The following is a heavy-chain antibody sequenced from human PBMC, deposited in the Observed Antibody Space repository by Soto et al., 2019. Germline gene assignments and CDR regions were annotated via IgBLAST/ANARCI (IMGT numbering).Heavy chain of an antibody. CDR2: IWYDGSNK. J-gene: IGHJ4*02. V-gene: IGHV3-33*01. D-gene: IGHD6-6*01. CDR1: GFTFSSYG. Sequence: QVQLVESGGGVVQPGRSLRLSCAASGFTFSSYGMHWVRQAPGKGLEWVAVIWYDGSNKYYADSVKGRFTISRDNSKNTLYLLMNSLRAEDTAVYYCAREGQLAPTNDYWGQGTLVTVSS. CDR3: AREGQLAPTNDY.